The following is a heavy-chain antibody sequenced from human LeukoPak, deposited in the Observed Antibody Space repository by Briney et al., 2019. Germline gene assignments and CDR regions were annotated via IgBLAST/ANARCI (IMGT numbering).Heavy chain of an antibody. CDR1: GFNLSKYA. V-gene: IGHV3-23*01. CDR3: TKRQYSSGFYGMDV. J-gene: IGHJ6*02. D-gene: IGHD6-19*01. Sequence: GGSLRLSCAASGFNLSKYAVSWVRQAPGKGLEWVSTITLSGDNTHYADSVEGRFTISRDNSKNTLYLQMNSLRVEDTAVYYCTKRQYSSGFYGMDVWGQGTTVTVSS. CDR2: ITLSGDNT.